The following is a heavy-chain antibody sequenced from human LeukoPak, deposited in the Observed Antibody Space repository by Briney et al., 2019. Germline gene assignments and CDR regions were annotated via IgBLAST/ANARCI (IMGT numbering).Heavy chain of an antibody. V-gene: IGHV1-18*01. D-gene: IGHD6-13*01. CDR2: ISAYNGNT. J-gene: IGHJ6*02. CDR3: ARDGSSWYGSTYYYYGMDV. Sequence: ASVKVSCKASGYTFTSYGISWVRQAPGQGLEWMRWISAYNGNTNYAQKLQGRVTMTTDTSTSTAYMELRSPRSDDTAVYYCARDGSSWYGSTYYYYGMDVWGQGTTVAVSS. CDR1: GYTFTSYG.